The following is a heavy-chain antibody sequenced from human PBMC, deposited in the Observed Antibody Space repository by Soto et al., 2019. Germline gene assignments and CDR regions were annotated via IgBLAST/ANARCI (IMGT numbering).Heavy chain of an antibody. J-gene: IGHJ4*02. CDR2: INAGNGNT. CDR3: ARAVAVPADFDH. CDR1: GYTFTGYA. V-gene: IGHV1-3*05. Sequence: QVQVVQSGAEEKKPGASVKVSCTASGYTFTGYAMHWVRQAPGQRLEWMGWINAGNGNTKYSQKFQGRVTITRDTSASTDYMELGSLRSEDTAVYYCARAVAVPADFDHWGQGTLVTVSS. D-gene: IGHD6-19*01.